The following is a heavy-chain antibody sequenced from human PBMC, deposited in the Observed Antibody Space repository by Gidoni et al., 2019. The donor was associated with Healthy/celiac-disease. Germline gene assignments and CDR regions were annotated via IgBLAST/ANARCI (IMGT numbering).Heavy chain of an antibody. CDR1: GFTFSSYA. CDR2: ISYDGSNK. V-gene: IGHV3-30-3*01. Sequence: QVQLVESGGGVVQPGRSLRLSCAASGFTFSSYAMHWVRQAPGKGLEWVAVISYDGSNKYYADSVKGRFTISRDNSKNTLYLQMNSLRAEDTAVYYCAREKIQQWLVRGSFDYWGQGTLVTVSS. J-gene: IGHJ4*01. CDR3: AREKIQQWLVRGSFDY. D-gene: IGHD6-19*01.